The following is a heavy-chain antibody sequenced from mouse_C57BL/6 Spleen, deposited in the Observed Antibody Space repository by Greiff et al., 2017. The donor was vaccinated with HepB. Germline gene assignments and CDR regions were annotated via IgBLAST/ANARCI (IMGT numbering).Heavy chain of an antibody. CDR3: ARHGTGKGAMDY. Sequence: QVHVKQSGAELVKPGASVKLSCKASGYTFTEYTIHWVKQRSGQGLEWIGWFYPGSGSIKYNEKFKDKATLTADKSSSTVYMELSRVTSEDSAVYFCARHGTGKGAMDYWGQGTSVTVSS. J-gene: IGHJ4*01. CDR2: FYPGSGSI. V-gene: IGHV1-62-2*01. D-gene: IGHD4-1*01. CDR1: GYTFTEYT.